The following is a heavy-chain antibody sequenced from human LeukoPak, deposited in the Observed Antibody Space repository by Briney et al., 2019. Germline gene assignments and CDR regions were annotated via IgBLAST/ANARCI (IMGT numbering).Heavy chain of an antibody. CDR3: VKASSSSPQYNWFDA. CDR1: GFTFSSYG. J-gene: IGHJ5*02. Sequence: GGSLRLSCVASGFTFSSYGMHWVRQAPGKGLEWVAFISYDGSSENIADSVKGRSTISRDNSKNTLYLQMNSLRAEDTALYYCVKASSSSPQYNWFDAWGQGTLVTVSS. CDR2: ISYDGSSE. D-gene: IGHD6-6*01. V-gene: IGHV3-30*18.